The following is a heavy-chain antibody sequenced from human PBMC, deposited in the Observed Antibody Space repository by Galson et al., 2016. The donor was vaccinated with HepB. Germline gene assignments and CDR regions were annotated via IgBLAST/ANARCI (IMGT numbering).Heavy chain of an antibody. D-gene: IGHD6-13*01. Sequence: SVKVSCKGSGHTISELSVHWMRQAPGKGFEWMGSSDPDGGEKIYAQNFQGRISMTEDSSANTAYMDLSSLTSDDTAVYYCATLPELVLAAFNAWGQGTMVIVSS. CDR2: SDPDGGEK. J-gene: IGHJ3*01. V-gene: IGHV1-24*01. CDR3: ATLPELVLAAFNA. CDR1: GHTISELS.